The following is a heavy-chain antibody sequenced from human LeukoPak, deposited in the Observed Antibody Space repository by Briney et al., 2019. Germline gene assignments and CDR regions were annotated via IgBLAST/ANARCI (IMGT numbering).Heavy chain of an antibody. J-gene: IGHJ2*01. CDR2: IYYSGST. V-gene: IGHV4-30-4*01. D-gene: IGHD3-9*01. Sequence: SETLSLTCTVSGGSISSGDYYWSWIRQPPGKGLEWIGYIYYSGSTYYNPSLKSRVTISVDTSKNQFSLKLSSATAADTAVYYCARAGNGILTGYFQNWYFDLWGRGTLVTVSS. CDR1: GGSISSGDYY. CDR3: ARAGNGILTGYFQNWYFDL.